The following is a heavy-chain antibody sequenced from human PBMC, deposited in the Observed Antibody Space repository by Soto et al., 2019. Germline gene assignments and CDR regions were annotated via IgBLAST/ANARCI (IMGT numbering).Heavy chain of an antibody. D-gene: IGHD4-4*01. J-gene: IGHJ5*02. CDR3: ARGIRAQTTVTTGEFDP. CDR1: GGTFSSYA. CDR2: IIPIFGTA. V-gene: IGHV1-69*06. Sequence: SVKVSCKASGGTFSSYATSWVRQAPGQGLEWMGGIIPIFGTANYAQKFQGRVTITADKSTSTAYMELSSLRSEDTAVYYCARGIRAQTTVTTGEFDPWGQGTLVTVSS.